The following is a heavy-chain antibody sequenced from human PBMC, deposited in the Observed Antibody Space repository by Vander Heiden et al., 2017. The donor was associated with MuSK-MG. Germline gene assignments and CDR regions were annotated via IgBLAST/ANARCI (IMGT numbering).Heavy chain of an antibody. D-gene: IGHD1-26*01. CDR2: INPSGGST. CDR3: ALPSSGSYGYDY. J-gene: IGHJ4*02. CDR1: GYTFTSYY. V-gene: IGHV1-46*01. Sequence: QVQLVQSGAEVKKPGASVKVSCKASGYTFTSYYMHWVRQAPGQGLEWMGIINPSGGSTSYAQKFQGRVTMTRDTSTSTVYMELSSMRSEDTAVYYCALPSSGSYGYDYWGQGTLVTVSS.